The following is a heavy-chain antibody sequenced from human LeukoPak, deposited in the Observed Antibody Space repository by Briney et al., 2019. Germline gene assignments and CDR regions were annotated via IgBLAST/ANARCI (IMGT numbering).Heavy chain of an antibody. V-gene: IGHV3-23*01. CDR2: ISGSGGST. D-gene: IGHD5-18*01. CDR3: ANKTAMGTFDY. CDR1: GFTFSSYA. J-gene: IGHJ4*02. Sequence: GGSLRLSCAASGFTFSSYAMSWVRQAPGKGLEWVSAISGSGGSTYYADSVKGRSTISRDNSKNTLYLQMNSLRAEDTAVYYCANKTAMGTFDYWGQGTLVTVSS.